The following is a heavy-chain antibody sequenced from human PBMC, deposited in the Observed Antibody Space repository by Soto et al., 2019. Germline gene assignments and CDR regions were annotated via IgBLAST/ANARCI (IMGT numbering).Heavy chain of an antibody. D-gene: IGHD3-3*02. V-gene: IGHV5-51*01. Sequence: GESLKISCQGSGYIFTSFWIGWVRQMPGKGLEWMGIIYPRDSDIRYSPSFQGQVTISADKSISTAYLQWSSLKASDTAMYYCARLANIFGFDNWGHGTLVTVSS. CDR2: IYPRDSDI. J-gene: IGHJ4*01. CDR1: GYIFTSFW. CDR3: ARLANIFGFDN.